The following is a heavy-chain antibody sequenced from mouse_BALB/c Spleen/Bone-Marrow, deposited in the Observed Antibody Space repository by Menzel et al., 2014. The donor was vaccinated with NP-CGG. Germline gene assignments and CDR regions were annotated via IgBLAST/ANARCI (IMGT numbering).Heavy chain of an antibody. CDR3: TRYGYDPLYAMCF. Sequence: VQLQESGAELVKPGASVRLSCKASGYTFTSYYMYWVKQRPGQGLEWIGGINPSNGGTNFNEKFKSKATLTVDKSSSTAYMRLSSLTSEDSAVYYCTRYGYDPLYAMCFWGQGTSVTVTS. CDR1: GYTFTSYY. J-gene: IGHJ4*01. D-gene: IGHD2-3*01. CDR2: INPSNGGT. V-gene: IGHV1S81*02.